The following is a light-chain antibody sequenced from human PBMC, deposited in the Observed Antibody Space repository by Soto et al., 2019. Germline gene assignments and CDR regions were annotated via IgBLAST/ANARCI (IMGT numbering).Light chain of an antibody. CDR3: QQRRSWPPTIT. J-gene: IGKJ5*01. CDR1: QSVSSN. V-gene: IGKV3-11*01. CDR2: GAS. Sequence: EIVLTQSPGTLSLSPGERATLSCRASQSVSSNLAWYQQKPGQAPRLLIYGASTRATGIPARFSGSGSGTEFTLTISSLEPEDFAVYYCQQRRSWPPTITFGQGTRLEIK.